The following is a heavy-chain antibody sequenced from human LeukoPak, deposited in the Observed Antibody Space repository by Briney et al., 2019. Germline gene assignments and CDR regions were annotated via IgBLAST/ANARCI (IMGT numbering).Heavy chain of an antibody. CDR3: ASLSWGAVAGTVSYFQH. CDR1: GGTFSSYA. CDR2: IIPIFGTA. J-gene: IGHJ1*01. V-gene: IGHV1-69*06. Sequence: SVKVSCKASGGTFSSYAISWVRQAPGQGLEWMGGIIPIFGTANYAQKFQGRVTITADKSTSTAYMELSSLRSEDTVVYYCASLSWGAVAGTVSYFQHWGQGTLVTVSS. D-gene: IGHD6-19*01.